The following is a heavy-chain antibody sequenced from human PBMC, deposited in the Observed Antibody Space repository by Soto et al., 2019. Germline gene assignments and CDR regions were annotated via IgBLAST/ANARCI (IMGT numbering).Heavy chain of an antibody. V-gene: IGHV4-39*01. D-gene: IGHD6-6*01. CDR1: GGSISSSSYY. J-gene: IGHJ4*02. CDR3: ARHATTYSSSSGFDY. CDR2: IYYSGST. Sequence: SETLSLTCTVSGGSISSSSYYWGWIRQPPGKGLEWIGSIYYSGSTYYNPSLKSRVTISVDTSKNQFSLKLSSVTAADTAVYYCARHATTYSSSSGFDYWGQGTLVTVSS.